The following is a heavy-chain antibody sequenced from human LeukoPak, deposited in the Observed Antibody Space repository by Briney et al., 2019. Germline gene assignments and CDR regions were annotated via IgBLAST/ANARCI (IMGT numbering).Heavy chain of an antibody. CDR3: ARDRTGFEY. CDR1: GGSISSSY. V-gene: IGHV4-59*01. CDR2: IYYSGST. Sequence: SETLSLTCTVSGGSISSSYWNWIRQPPGKGLEWIGYIYYSGSTNYNPSLKSRVTISVDTSKNQFSPKLSSVTAADTAVYYCARDRTGFEYWGQGTLVTVSS. J-gene: IGHJ4*02. D-gene: IGHD1-14*01.